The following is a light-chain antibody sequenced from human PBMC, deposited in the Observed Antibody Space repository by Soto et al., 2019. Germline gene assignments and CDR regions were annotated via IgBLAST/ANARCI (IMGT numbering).Light chain of an antibody. CDR2: DVS. CDR1: SSDVGGYNY. CDR3: SSYTGRSTVV. J-gene: IGLJ2*01. V-gene: IGLV2-14*01. Sequence: QSALTQPASMSGSPGQSITISCTGTSSDVGGYNYVSWYQRHPGKAPKLMIYDVSNRPSGVSTRFSGSKSGDTASLTISGLQAEDEADYYCSSYTGRSTVVFGGGTQLTVL.